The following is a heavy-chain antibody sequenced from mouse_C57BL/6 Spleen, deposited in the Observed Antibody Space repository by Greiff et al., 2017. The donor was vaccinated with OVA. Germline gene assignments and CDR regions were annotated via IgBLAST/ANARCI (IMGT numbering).Heavy chain of an antibody. D-gene: IGHD3-2*02. J-gene: IGHJ2*01. CDR2: IGPDTGGT. V-gene: IGHV1-15*01. CDR1: GYTFTDYE. Sequence: VQLQQSGAGLVRPGASVTLSCTASGYTFTDYEMHWVQQTPVHGLEWIGYIGPDTGGTAYTQTFKGKAILTADKSSSTAYRERRSQTAEDSAAYYCKRTGLDYWGQGTTLTVSS. CDR3: KRTGLDY.